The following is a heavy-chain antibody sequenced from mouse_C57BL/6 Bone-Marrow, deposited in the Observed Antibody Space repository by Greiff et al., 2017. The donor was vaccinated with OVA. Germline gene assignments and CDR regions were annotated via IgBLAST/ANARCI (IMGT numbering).Heavy chain of an antibody. Sequence: EVKLMESGGGLVKPGGSLKLSCAASGFTFSDYGMHWVRQAPEKGLEWVAYISSGSSTIYYADTVKGRFTISRDNAKNTLFLQMTSLRSEDTAMYYCARRYYGSSSFAYWGQGTLVTVSA. CDR2: ISSGSSTI. CDR3: ARRYYGSSSFAY. CDR1: GFTFSDYG. J-gene: IGHJ3*01. V-gene: IGHV5-17*01. D-gene: IGHD1-1*01.